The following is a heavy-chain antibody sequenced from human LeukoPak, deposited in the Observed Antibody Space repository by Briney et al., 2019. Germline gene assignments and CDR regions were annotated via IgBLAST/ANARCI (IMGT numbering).Heavy chain of an antibody. CDR3: ARVLGVRFDP. Sequence: SSETLSLTCTVSGGSISSYYWSWIRQPPGKGLEWVSVIYSGGSTYYADSVKGRFTISRDNSKNTLYLQMNSLRAEDTAVYYCARVLGVRFDPWGQGTLVTVSS. CDR2: IYSGGST. CDR1: GGSISSYY. J-gene: IGHJ5*02. D-gene: IGHD2-8*01. V-gene: IGHV3-53*01.